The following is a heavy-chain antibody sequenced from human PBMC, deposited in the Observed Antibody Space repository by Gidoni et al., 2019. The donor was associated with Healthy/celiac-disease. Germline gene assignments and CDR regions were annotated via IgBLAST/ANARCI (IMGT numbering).Heavy chain of an antibody. Sequence: QLQLQESGPGLVKPSETLSLTCTVSGGSISSSSYYWGWIRKPPGKGLEWVGSIYFSGSTYYNPSLKSRVTISVDTSKNQFSLKLSSVTAADTAVYYCARHGRHSKAFGFDYWGQGTLVTVSS. CDR2: IYFSGST. J-gene: IGHJ4*02. D-gene: IGHD3-22*01. V-gene: IGHV4-39*01. CDR1: GGSISSSSYY. CDR3: ARHGRHSKAFGFDY.